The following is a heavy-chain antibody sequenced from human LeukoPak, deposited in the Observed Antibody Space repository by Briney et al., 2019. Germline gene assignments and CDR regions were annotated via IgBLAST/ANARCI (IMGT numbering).Heavy chain of an antibody. V-gene: IGHV3-23*01. CDR1: AFTFSSYA. J-gene: IGHJ4*02. CDR3: ARDPGAFPYFFDY. CDR2: VSADGVSP. D-gene: IGHD4/OR15-4a*01. Sequence: PGGSLRLSCAASAFTFSSYAMSWVRQPPGNGREWVSAVSADGVSPYYAYSVRSRFTISRDNSKNTLYLQMNRLRVEDSAVYFCARDPGAFPYFFDYWGQGILVTVSS.